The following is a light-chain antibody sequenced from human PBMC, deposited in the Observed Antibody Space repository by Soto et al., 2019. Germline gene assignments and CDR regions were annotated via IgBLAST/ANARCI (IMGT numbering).Light chain of an antibody. CDR1: QSVSNY. Sequence: EIVLTQSPGTLSVSPGERATLSCRASQSVSNYLAWYQRKPGQAPRLLIYGASSRATGIPDRFSGSGSGTDFTLTISRLEPEDFAVYYCHQYGGSPQTFGQGTKVEIK. J-gene: IGKJ1*01. CDR2: GAS. CDR3: HQYGGSPQT. V-gene: IGKV3-20*01.